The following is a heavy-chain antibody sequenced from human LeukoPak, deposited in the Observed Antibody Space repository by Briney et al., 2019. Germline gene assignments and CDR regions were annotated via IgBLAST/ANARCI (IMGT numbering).Heavy chain of an antibody. CDR2: IHPNSGDT. V-gene: IGHV1-2*04. D-gene: IGHD4-17*01. J-gene: IGHJ4*02. CDR3: ARSMTTVTTGFDY. CDR1: GGTFSSYA. Sequence: APVKVSCKASGGTFSSYAISWVRQVPGQGLEWMGWIHPNSGDTNYAQKFQGWVTMTRDTSISTAYMELSRLRSDDTAVYYCARSMTTVTTGFDYWGQGTLVTVSS.